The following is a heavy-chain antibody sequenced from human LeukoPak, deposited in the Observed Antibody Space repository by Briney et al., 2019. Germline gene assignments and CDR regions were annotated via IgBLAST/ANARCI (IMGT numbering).Heavy chain of an antibody. CDR3: AREIGPIQLHLWGSAFDY. CDR2: INPSGRST. J-gene: IGHJ4*02. V-gene: IGHV1-46*01. CDR1: GYTLTNYY. Sequence: ASVKVSCKASGYTLTNYYIHWVRQAPGQGLEWMGIINPSGRSTSYAQKFQGRVTMTRDTSTSTVYMELSSLRSEDTAVYYCAREIGPIQLHLWGSAFDYWGQGTLVTVSS. D-gene: IGHD5-24*01.